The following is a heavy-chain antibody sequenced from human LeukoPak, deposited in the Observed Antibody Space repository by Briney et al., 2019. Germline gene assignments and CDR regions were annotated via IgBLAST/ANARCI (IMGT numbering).Heavy chain of an antibody. CDR3: ARRSGIAVAGAFDY. CDR2: ISGSGGST. CDR1: GFTFSSYS. D-gene: IGHD6-19*01. J-gene: IGHJ4*02. Sequence: GGSLRLSCAASGFTFSSYSMNWVRQAPGKGLEWVSAISGSGGSTYYADSVKGRFTISRDNSKNTLYLQMNSLRAEDTAVYYCARRSGIAVAGAFDYWGQGTLVTVSS. V-gene: IGHV3-23*01.